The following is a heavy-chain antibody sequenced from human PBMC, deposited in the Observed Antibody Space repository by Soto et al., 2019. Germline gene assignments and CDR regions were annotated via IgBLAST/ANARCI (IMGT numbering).Heavy chain of an antibody. CDR2: LSDSVGTT. V-gene: IGHV3-23*01. D-gene: IGHD4-17*01. CDR1: GFSFGTYT. J-gene: IGHJ6*02. CDR3: ARRRYGDFGMDA. Sequence: GGSLRLSCAVSGFSFGTYTVNWVRQAPGMGLEWVSGLSDSVGTTHYAYSVKGRFTISRDKSKNTLYLQMNNLRAEDTAVYYCARRRYGDFGMDAWGQGTTVTVSS.